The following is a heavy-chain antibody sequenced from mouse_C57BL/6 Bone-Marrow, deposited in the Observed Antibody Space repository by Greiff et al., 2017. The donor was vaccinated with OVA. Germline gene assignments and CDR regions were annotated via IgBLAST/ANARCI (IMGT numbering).Heavy chain of an antibody. J-gene: IGHJ2*01. CDR3: ARVDYDYDGEFYY. CDR1: GYSITSGYY. Sequence: EVQRVESGPGLVKPSQSLSLTCSVTGYSITSGYYWNWIRQFPGNKLEWMGYISYDGSNNYNPSLKNRISITRDTSKNQFFLKLSSVTTEDTATYYCARVDYDYDGEFYYWGQGTTLTVSS. D-gene: IGHD2-4*01. V-gene: IGHV3-6*01. CDR2: ISYDGSN.